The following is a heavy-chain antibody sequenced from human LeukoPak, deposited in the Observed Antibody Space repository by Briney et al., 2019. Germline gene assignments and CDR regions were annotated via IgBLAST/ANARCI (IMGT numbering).Heavy chain of an antibody. D-gene: IGHD2/OR15-2a*01. J-gene: IGHJ4*02. CDR1: GFSFSSYA. Sequence: GGSLRLSCAASGFSFSSYAMSWVRQAPGKGLEWVSDISGSDGSTYYADSVKGRFTISRDNSKNTLYLQMNSLRAEDTAVYYCARAGNTRFDYWGQGTLVTVSS. V-gene: IGHV3-23*01. CDR2: ISGSDGST. CDR3: ARAGNTRFDY.